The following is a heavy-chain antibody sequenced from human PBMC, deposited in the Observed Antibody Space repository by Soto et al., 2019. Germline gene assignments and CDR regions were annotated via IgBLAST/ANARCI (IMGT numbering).Heavy chain of an antibody. J-gene: IGHJ4*02. Sequence: PGGSRRRSWAASGFTLSNYLMTWVRQAPGKGLEWVANINKDGSRKNYVDSVKGRFTIARDNGQNSLSLQMNSLRVEDTAVYYCVRELGLAYWGQGALVTVSS. D-gene: IGHD7-27*01. CDR3: VRELGLAY. CDR1: GFTLSNYL. CDR2: INKDGSRK. V-gene: IGHV3-7*03.